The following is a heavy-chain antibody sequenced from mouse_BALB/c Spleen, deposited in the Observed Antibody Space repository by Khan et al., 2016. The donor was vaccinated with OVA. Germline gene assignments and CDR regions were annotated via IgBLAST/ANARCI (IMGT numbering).Heavy chain of an antibody. D-gene: IGHD2-4*01. V-gene: IGHV2-2*02. CDR3: ARNYDYDEGLTY. CDR1: GFSLSTYG. CDR2: IWSGGST. J-gene: IGHJ3*01. Sequence: VQLLETGPGLVQPSQSLSITCTVSGFSLSTYGVHWVRQSPGKGLEWLGVIWSGGSTDYSAAFISRLSISKDNSKSQVFFKMNSLQANDTAIYYCARNYDYDEGLTYWGQGTLVTVSA.